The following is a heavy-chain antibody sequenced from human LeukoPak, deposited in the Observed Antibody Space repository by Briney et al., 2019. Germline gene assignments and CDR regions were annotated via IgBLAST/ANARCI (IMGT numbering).Heavy chain of an antibody. Sequence: KPSETLSLIYTVSGGSISSYYWSWIRQPAGKGLEWIGRIYTSGSTNYNPSLKSRVTMSVDTSKNQFSLKLSSVTAADTAVYYCARGIVGATGYYYYYYMDVWGKGTTVTVSS. D-gene: IGHD1-26*01. CDR2: IYTSGST. CDR3: ARGIVGATGYYYYYYMDV. J-gene: IGHJ6*03. CDR1: GGSISSYY. V-gene: IGHV4-4*07.